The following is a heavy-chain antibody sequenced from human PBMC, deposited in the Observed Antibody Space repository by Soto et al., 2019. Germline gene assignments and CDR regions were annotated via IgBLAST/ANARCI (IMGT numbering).Heavy chain of an antibody. CDR2: VSGSGDST. CDR3: AKEAGIAVAGMNGYVQH. V-gene: IGHV3-23*01. CDR1: GFTFSTYA. J-gene: IGHJ1*01. D-gene: IGHD6-13*01. Sequence: GGSLRLSCAAPGFTFSTYALTWVRRAPGKGLEWVSAVSGSGDSTNYADSVKGRFSISRDNSKNTVYLQMNSLRAEDTAVYYCAKEAGIAVAGMNGYVQHWGQGTMV.